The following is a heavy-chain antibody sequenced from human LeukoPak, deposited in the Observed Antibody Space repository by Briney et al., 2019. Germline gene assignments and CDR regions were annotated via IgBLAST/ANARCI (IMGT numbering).Heavy chain of an antibody. V-gene: IGHV3-7*04. CDR2: IKQDGSEK. CDR1: GFTFRSYW. J-gene: IGHJ4*02. Sequence: GGSLRLSCAASGFTFRSYWMTWVRQAPGKGLEWVANIKQDGSEKYYVDSVKGRFTISRDNAKNSLYLQMNSLRAEDTALYYCTREYYYGSGSYYNGYWGQGTLVTVSS. D-gene: IGHD3-10*01. CDR3: TREYYYGSGSYYNGY.